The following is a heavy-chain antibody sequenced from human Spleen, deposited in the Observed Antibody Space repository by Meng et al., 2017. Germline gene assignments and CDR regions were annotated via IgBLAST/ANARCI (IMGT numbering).Heavy chain of an antibody. D-gene: IGHD3-22*01. V-gene: IGHV4-4*03. CDR1: GGSISSSNW. CDR3: ARLILDSSGYYYIMDY. CDR2: IYHSGST. J-gene: IGHJ4*02. Sequence: QGQLPESGPGLVKPPGTLSLTCGVSGGSISSSNWWTWVRQPPGKGLEWIGEIYHSGSTNYSPSLKSRVTLSVDKSKNQFSLKLRSVTAADTAVYYCARLILDSSGYYYIMDYWGQGTLVTVSS.